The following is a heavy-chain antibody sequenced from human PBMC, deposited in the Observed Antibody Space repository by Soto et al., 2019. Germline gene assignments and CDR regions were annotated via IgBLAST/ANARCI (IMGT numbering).Heavy chain of an antibody. J-gene: IGHJ2*01. CDR1: GGSISSGGYY. V-gene: IGHV4-31*02. Sequence: SETLSLTCTVSGGSISSGGYYWSWIRQHPGKGLEWIGYIYYSGSTYYNPSLKSRVTISVDTSKNQFSLKLSSVTAADTAVYYRARAKVRRLYGGNSALFDLWGRGTLVTVSS. CDR2: IYYSGST. D-gene: IGHD2-21*02. CDR3: ARAKVRRLYGGNSALFDL.